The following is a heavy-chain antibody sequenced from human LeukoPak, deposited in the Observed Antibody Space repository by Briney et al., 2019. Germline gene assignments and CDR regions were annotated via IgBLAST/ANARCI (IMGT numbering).Heavy chain of an antibody. J-gene: IGHJ6*03. Sequence: SETLSLTCSVSAGSISSHYWSWIRQSPVKGLEWIGYVSYTGSTNYNPSLKSRVTISVDTSKNQFSLKLNSVTAADTAVYYCARVPRQSIAVSGYYYYYMDVWGKGTTVTISS. CDR3: ARVPRQSIAVSGYYYYYMDV. V-gene: IGHV4-59*11. CDR2: VSYTGST. CDR1: AGSISSHY. D-gene: IGHD6-19*01.